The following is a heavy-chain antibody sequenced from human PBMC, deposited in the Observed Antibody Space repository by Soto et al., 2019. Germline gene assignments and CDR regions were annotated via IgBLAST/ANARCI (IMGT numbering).Heavy chain of an antibody. CDR2: IYYSGST. Sequence: QVQLQESGPGLVKPSETLSLTCTVSGGSISSYYWSWIRQPPGKGMEWIGYIYYSGSTNYNPSLKSRVTISVDTSKNQFSLKLSSVTAADTAVYYCAKAGHDYGDYDAFDIWGQGTMVTVSS. CDR1: GGSISSYY. CDR3: AKAGHDYGDYDAFDI. J-gene: IGHJ3*02. V-gene: IGHV4-59*01. D-gene: IGHD4-17*01.